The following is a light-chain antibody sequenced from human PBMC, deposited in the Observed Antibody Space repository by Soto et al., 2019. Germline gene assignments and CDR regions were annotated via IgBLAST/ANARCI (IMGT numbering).Light chain of an antibody. CDR2: AAS. CDR1: QGISSY. CDR3: QQLNSYPRT. J-gene: IGKJ3*01. Sequence: IPFTQSPSSLSASVGDRVTITCRASQGISSYLAWYQQKPGKAPKLLIYAASTLQSGVPSRFSGSGSGTDFTLTISSLQPEDFATYYCQQLNSYPRTFGPGTKVDIK. V-gene: IGKV1-9*01.